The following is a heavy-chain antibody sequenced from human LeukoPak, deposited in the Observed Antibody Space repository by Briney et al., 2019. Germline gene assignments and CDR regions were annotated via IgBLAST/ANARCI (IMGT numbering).Heavy chain of an antibody. Sequence: PGGSLRLSCGASGFTFSDYYMSWIRQAPGKGLEWVSYISSSGSTIYYADSVKGRFTISRANAKNSLYLQMNSLRAEDTAVYYCATRNMTTVSPWGQGTLVTVSS. CDR3: ATRNMTTVSP. CDR1: GFTFSDYY. D-gene: IGHD4-17*01. CDR2: ISSSGSTI. V-gene: IGHV3-11*01. J-gene: IGHJ5*02.